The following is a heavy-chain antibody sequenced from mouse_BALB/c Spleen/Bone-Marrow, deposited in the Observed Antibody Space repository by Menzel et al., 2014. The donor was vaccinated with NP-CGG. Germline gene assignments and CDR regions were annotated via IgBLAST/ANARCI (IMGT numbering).Heavy chain of an antibody. CDR1: GYAFSTSW. Sequence: VQGVESGPELVKPGASVKISCKAFGYAFSTSWMNWVKQRPGQGLEWIGRIYPGDGDTNYNGKFKGKATLTADKSSSTAYMQLSSLTSVDSAVYFCARSDGYRTMDYWGQGTSVTVSS. J-gene: IGHJ4*01. CDR3: ARSDGYRTMDY. V-gene: IGHV1-82*01. D-gene: IGHD2-3*01. CDR2: IYPGDGDT.